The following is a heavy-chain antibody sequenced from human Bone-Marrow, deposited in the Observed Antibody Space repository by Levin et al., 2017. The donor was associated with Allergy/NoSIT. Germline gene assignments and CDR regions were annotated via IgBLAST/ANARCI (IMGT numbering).Heavy chain of an antibody. Sequence: GGSLRLSCAASGFTFSDYYMSWIRQAPGKGLEWVSYISSSSSYTNYADSVKGRFTISRDNAKNSLYLQMNSLRAEDTAVYYCARAGAMAAAGPNYWGQGTLVTVSS. CDR1: GFTFSDYY. J-gene: IGHJ4*02. CDR3: ARAGAMAAAGPNY. D-gene: IGHD6-13*01. CDR2: ISSSSSYT. V-gene: IGHV3-11*05.